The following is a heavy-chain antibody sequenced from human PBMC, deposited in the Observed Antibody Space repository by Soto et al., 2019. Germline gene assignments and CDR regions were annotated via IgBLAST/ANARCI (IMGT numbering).Heavy chain of an antibody. CDR3: ARSPGYCSTTRCYGRDFAMDV. V-gene: IGHV3-30-3*01. J-gene: IGHJ6*02. CDR2: ISFDGSTK. CDR1: RFTFSNYA. D-gene: IGHD2-2*01. Sequence: QVQLVEFGGGVVQPGRSLRLSCAASRFTFSNYAMHWVRQAPGKGLQWVALISFDGSTKYYADSVKGRFTISRDNSKNTLSLQMNSLRAEDTAVYYCARSPGYCSTTRCYGRDFAMDVWGQGTTVTVSS.